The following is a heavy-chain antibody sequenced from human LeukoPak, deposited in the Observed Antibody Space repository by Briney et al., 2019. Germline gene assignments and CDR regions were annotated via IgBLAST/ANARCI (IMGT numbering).Heavy chain of an antibody. V-gene: IGHV3-9*01. CDR1: GFTFGEYA. J-gene: IGHJ4*02. Sequence: GRSLRLSCSASGFTFGEYAMHWVRQAPGKGLDGVSGISWNSGSIVYADAVKGRFTISRDNAKNSLNLQMNSLRAEDTALYYCAKLAAAGKNPFDYWGQGTLVTVSS. CDR3: AKLAAAGKNPFDY. D-gene: IGHD6-13*01. CDR2: ISWNSGSI.